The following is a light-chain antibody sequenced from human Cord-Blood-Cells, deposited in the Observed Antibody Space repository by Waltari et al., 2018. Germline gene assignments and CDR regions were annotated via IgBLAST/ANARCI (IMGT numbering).Light chain of an antibody. CDR3: SSYTSSSTWV. J-gene: IGLJ3*02. Sequence: QSALTQPPSVSGSPGQSVPISCRGPSSDVGSYNRVTWYQQPPGTAPKLMIYEVSNRPSGVPDRFSGSKSGNTASLTISGLQAEDEADYYCSSYTSSSTWVFGGGTKLTVL. CDR1: SSDVGSYNR. CDR2: EVS. V-gene: IGLV2-18*02.